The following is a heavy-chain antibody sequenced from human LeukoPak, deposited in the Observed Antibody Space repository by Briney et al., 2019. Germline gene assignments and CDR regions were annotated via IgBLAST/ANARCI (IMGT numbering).Heavy chain of an antibody. Sequence: TGGSLRLSCAGTGITVSSNYVSWVRQAPGKGLEWVSVIYSGGSTYYAGSVKGRFTISRDNSKNTLYLQMNSLRAEDTAVYYCARAVGAYYFDYWGQGTLVTVSS. J-gene: IGHJ4*02. V-gene: IGHV3-66*01. D-gene: IGHD3-16*01. CDR2: IYSGGST. CDR1: GITVSSNY. CDR3: ARAVGAYYFDY.